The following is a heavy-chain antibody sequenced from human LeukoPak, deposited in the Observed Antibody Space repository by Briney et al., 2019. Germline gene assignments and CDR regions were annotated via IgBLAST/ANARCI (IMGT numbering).Heavy chain of an antibody. CDR2: IYTSGST. CDR3: ARDWVSGSYLGDAFDI. Sequence: SETLSLTCTVSGGSISSYYWSWIRQPAGKGLEWIGRIYTSGSTNYNPSLKSRVTMSVDTSKNQFSLKLSSVTAADTAVYYCARDWVSGSYLGDAFDIWGQGTMVTVSS. CDR1: GGSISSYY. J-gene: IGHJ3*02. V-gene: IGHV4-4*07. D-gene: IGHD1-26*01.